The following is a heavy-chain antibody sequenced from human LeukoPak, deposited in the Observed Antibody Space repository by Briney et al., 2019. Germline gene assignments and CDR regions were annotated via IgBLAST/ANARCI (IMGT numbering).Heavy chain of an antibody. D-gene: IGHD3-16*01. J-gene: IGHJ5*02. V-gene: IGHV1-2*02. Sequence: GASVKVSCKASGYTFTGYYMHWVRQAPGQGLEWMGWINSNSGDTNYAQKFRGRVTMTRDTSISTAYMELSRLTSDDTAVYYCARSRGGSLGDPFEPWGQGTLVTVSS. CDR3: ARSRGGSLGDPFEP. CDR2: INSNSGDT. CDR1: GYTFTGYY.